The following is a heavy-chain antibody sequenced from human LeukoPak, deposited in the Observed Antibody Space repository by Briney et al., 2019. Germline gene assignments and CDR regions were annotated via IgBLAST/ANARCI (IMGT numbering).Heavy chain of an antibody. D-gene: IGHD6-19*01. CDR2: IYYSGST. CDR1: GGSISSSSYY. Sequence: SETLSLTCTVSGGSISSSSYYWGWIRQPPGKGLEWIGSIYYSGSTYYNPSLTSRVTISVDKSKNQLSLKLSSVTAADTAVYYCAANGWYSIEYWGQGTLVTVSS. CDR3: AANGWYSIEY. V-gene: IGHV4-39*07. J-gene: IGHJ4*02.